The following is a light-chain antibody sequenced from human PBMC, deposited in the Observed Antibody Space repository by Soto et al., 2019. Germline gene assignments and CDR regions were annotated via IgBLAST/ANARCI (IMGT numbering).Light chain of an antibody. CDR3: QQYNNWPPK. Sequence: EIVGSQAPDSLAVSLGERATINCKSSESVLYSSNNKNYLAWYQQKPRQPPKLLIYWASTRESGVPDRFSGSGSGTDFTLTISSLQAEDVAVYYCQQYNNWPPKFGQGTKVDIK. CDR1: ESVLYSSNNKNY. J-gene: IGKJ1*01. CDR2: WAS. V-gene: IGKV4-1*01.